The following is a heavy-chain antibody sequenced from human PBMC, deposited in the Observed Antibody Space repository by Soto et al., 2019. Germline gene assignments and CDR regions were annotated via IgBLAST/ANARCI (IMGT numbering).Heavy chain of an antibody. CDR3: ARGSGYYYWDDY. J-gene: IGHJ4*02. D-gene: IGHD3-22*01. V-gene: IGHV1-3*05. CDR2: INAGNGNT. CDR1: GYNFTSYA. Sequence: QFQLVQSGAEEKKPGASVKVSCKASGYNFTSYAMHWVRQAPGQWLEWMGWINAGNGNTKYSQKFQGRVTITRDTSASTAYMELSSLRSEDTAVYYCARGSGYYYWDDYWGQGTLVTVSS.